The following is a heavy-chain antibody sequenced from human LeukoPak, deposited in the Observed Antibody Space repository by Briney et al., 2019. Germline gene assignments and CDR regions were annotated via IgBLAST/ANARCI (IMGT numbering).Heavy chain of an antibody. Sequence: GASLKISCKGSGSSFTSYWIGWVRQMPGKGLEWMGIIYPGDSDTRYSPSFQGQVTISADKSISTAYLQWSSLKASDTAMYYCARHSNYYGSGSYTYYYMDVWDKGTTVTVSS. CDR1: GSSFTSYW. CDR3: ARHSNYYGSGSYTYYYMDV. CDR2: IYPGDSDT. J-gene: IGHJ6*03. D-gene: IGHD3-10*01. V-gene: IGHV5-51*01.